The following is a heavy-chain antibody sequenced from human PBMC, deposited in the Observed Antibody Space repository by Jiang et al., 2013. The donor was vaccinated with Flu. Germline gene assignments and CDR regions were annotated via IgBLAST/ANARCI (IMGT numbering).Heavy chain of an antibody. CDR1: GFSLSTSGMC. J-gene: IGHJ4*02. V-gene: IGHV2-70*01. Sequence: PTQTLTLTCTFSGFSLSTSGMCVSWIRQPPGKALEWLALIDWDDDKYYSTSLKTRLTISKDTSKNQVVLTMTNMDPVDTATYYCARMYSSGWYYQLDYWGQGTLVTVSS. CDR3: ARMYSSGWYYQLDY. CDR2: IDWDDDK. D-gene: IGHD6-19*01.